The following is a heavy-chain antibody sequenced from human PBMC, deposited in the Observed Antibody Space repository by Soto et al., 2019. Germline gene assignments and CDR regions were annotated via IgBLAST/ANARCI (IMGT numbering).Heavy chain of an antibody. CDR1: GFTFSSYS. D-gene: IGHD6-13*01. CDR2: VSSSSSYI. Sequence: PRLSCAASGFTFSSYSMNWVRQAPGKGLEWVSSVSSSSSYIYYADSVKGRFTISRDNAKNSLYLQMTGLRAEDTAVYYCARARFSSSWANTGYYYYYRMDVWGQGTTVTVSS. J-gene: IGHJ6*02. V-gene: IGHV3-21*01. CDR3: ARARFSSSWANTGYYYYYRMDV.